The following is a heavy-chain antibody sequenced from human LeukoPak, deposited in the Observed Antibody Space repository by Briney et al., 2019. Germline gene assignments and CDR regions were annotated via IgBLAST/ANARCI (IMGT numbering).Heavy chain of an antibody. J-gene: IGHJ6*03. CDR2: IYYSGST. Sequence: PQTLSPTSTLYAGSITTYYCSCIRHPPENGLEWNGYIYYSGSTNYNPSLKSRVTISVDTSKNQFSLKLSSVTAADTAAYYCARVEADDDYYYYYYLDVWGRGTTVTVSS. V-gene: IGHV4-59*01. CDR1: AGSITTYY. CDR3: ARVEADDDYYYYYYLDV.